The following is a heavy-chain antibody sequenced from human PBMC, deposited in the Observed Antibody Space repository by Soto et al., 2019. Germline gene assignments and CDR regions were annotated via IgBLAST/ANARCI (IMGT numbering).Heavy chain of an antibody. Sequence: PGGSLRLSCAASGFTLSSYSIHWVRQAPGKGLDWLAVISYDGNTQFYGDSVKGRFIVSRDNSRNTLYLQMNNLRAEDTAVYYCAKVSRPSRISTPDFDYWGQGTLVTVSS. CDR1: GFTLSSYS. CDR3: AKVSRPSRISTPDFDY. J-gene: IGHJ4*02. CDR2: ISYDGNTQ. V-gene: IGHV3-30*18.